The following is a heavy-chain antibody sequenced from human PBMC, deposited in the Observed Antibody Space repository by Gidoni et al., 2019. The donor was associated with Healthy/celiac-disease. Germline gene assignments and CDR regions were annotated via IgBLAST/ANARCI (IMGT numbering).Heavy chain of an antibody. CDR2: IVVGSGKT. V-gene: IGHV1-58*01. J-gene: IGHJ4*02. CDR1: GFTFTSSA. Sequence: QMQPVQSAPEVKKPGTSVNVSCNASGFTFTSSAVQCVRLARGQRLEWIGWIVVGSGKTNDAKKFQERVTITRDMSTSTAYMELSSLRSEDTAVYYWAAVAHPAEMATKGWGQGTLVTVSS. CDR3: AAVAHPAEMATKG. D-gene: IGHD5-12*01.